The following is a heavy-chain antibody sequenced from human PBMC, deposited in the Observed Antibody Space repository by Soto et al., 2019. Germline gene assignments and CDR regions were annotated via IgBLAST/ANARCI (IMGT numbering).Heavy chain of an antibody. CDR2: ISYDGSNK. Sequence: QVQLVESGGGVVQPGRSLRLSCAASGFTFSSYAMHWVRQAPGKGLEWVAVISYDGSNKYYADSVKGRFTISRDNSKNPLYLQMNSLRAEDTAVYYCARDESRDILAGYYFPFDYWGQGTLVTVSS. CDR3: ARDESRDILAGYYFPFDY. CDR1: GFTFSSYA. V-gene: IGHV3-30-3*01. D-gene: IGHD3-9*01. J-gene: IGHJ4*02.